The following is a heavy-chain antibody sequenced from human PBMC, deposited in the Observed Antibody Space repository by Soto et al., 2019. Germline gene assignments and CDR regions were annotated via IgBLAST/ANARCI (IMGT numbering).Heavy chain of an antibody. J-gene: IGHJ6*02. V-gene: IGHV5-10-1*01. Sequence: GGSLRISCRGAGGSCTSYWIGWVRKMHGKGREWIGRIDPSASYTNYSPSFQGHVTISADKSISTAYLQWSSLKASDTAMYYCARLPIVGPAALGMALWGQRTTDTVS. CDR1: GGSCTSYW. CDR3: ARLPIVGPAALGMAL. CDR2: IDPSASYT. D-gene: IGHD2-2*01.